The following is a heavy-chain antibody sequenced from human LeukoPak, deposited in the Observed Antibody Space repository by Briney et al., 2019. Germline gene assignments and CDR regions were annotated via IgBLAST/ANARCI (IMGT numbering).Heavy chain of an antibody. D-gene: IGHD1-14*01. Sequence: PGGSLRLSCAASGFGFNSYAMSWVRQAPGKGLEWVSGISWNSGSIGYADSVKGRFTISRDNAKNSLYLQMNSLRAEDTALYYCAKSLTGRGDDPRMDVWGQGTTVTVSS. V-gene: IGHV3-9*01. CDR2: ISWNSGSI. J-gene: IGHJ6*02. CDR3: AKSLTGRGDDPRMDV. CDR1: GFGFNSYA.